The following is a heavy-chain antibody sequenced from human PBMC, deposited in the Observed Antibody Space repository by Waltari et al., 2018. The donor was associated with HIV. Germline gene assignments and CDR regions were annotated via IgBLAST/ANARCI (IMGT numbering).Heavy chain of an antibody. J-gene: IGHJ6*02. Sequence: QVQLVQSGAEVKKPGSSVKVSCKASGGTFSSYAISWVRQAPGQGLEWMGGIIPIFGTANYAQKFQGRVTMTADESTSTAYMELSSLRSEDTAVYYCARGYYDILTGYYSGYYYYGMDVWGQGTTVTVAS. CDR1: GGTFSSYA. V-gene: IGHV1-69*01. CDR3: ARGYYDILTGYYSGYYYYGMDV. CDR2: IIPIFGTA. D-gene: IGHD3-9*01.